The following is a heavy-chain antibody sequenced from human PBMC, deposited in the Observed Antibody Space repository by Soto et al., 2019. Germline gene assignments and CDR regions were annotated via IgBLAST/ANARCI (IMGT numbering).Heavy chain of an antibody. CDR3: ARMASAGTLNWFDP. J-gene: IGHJ5*02. Sequence: ASVKVSCKASGYSFINFDISWVRQAAGQGSEWLGWMNPGSGKTGYTSKFQGRVAMTRDASTATSHLDLTSLTSDDTAVYYCARMASAGTLNWFDPWGPGTLVTVSS. D-gene: IGHD6-13*01. V-gene: IGHV1-8*02. CDR2: MNPGSGKT. CDR1: GYSFINFD.